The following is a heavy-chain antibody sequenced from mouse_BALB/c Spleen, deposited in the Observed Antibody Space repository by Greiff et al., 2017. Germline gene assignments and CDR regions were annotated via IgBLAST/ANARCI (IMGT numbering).Heavy chain of an antibody. CDR1: GYTFTDYD. CDR3: ARDYSSNYAMDY. V-gene: IGHV1-15*01. D-gene: IGHD1-1*01. J-gene: IGHJ4*01. Sequence: VQLQQSGAELVRPGASVTLSCKASGYTFTDYDMHWVKQTPVHGLEWIGAIDPESGGTYYNQKFKGKATLTADKSSSTAYMKLCTLTSEDSAVYYCARDYSSNYAMDYWGQGTSVTVSS. CDR2: IDPESGGT.